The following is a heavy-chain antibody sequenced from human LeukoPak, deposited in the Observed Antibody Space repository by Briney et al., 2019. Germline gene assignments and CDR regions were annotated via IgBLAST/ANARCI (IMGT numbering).Heavy chain of an antibody. CDR1: GYTFSAYD. Sequence: ASVKVSCKASGYTFSAYDINWVRQATGQGLEWMGWMSPNSGNTGFAQKFQGRVTMTRDTSINTAYMELSNLRSEDTAVYYCARVSQTPAYYYTSGYYYHGYWGQGTRVTVSS. CDR2: MSPNSGNT. D-gene: IGHD3-22*01. J-gene: IGHJ4*02. CDR3: ARVSQTPAYYYTSGYYYHGY. V-gene: IGHV1-8*01.